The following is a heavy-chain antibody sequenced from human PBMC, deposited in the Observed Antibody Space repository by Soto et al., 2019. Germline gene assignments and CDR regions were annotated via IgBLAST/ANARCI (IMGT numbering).Heavy chain of an antibody. V-gene: IGHV1-69*06. CDR3: ASSSGNNYGVGTNYYFDY. CDR1: GGTFSTYS. CDR2: IIPIFGTA. J-gene: IGHJ4*02. D-gene: IGHD1-26*01. Sequence: GASVKVSCKTSGGTFSTYSIVWVRQAPGEGLEWMGGIIPIFGTANYAQKFQDRVTITADKSMNTAFMELSSLKSEDTAMYYCASSSGNNYGVGTNYYFDYWGQGTLVTVSS.